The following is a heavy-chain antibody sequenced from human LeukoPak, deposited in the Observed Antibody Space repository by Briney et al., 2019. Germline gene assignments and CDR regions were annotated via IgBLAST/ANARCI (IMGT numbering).Heavy chain of an antibody. CDR1: GFTFSSYA. J-gene: IGHJ4*02. Sequence: GGSLRLSCAASGFTFSSYAMSWVRQAPGKGLEWVSAISGSGGSTYYADSVKGRFTISRDNFKNTLYLQMNSLRAEDTAVYYCAKVAVGDYYGSGSLDYWGQGTLVTVSS. D-gene: IGHD3-10*01. CDR2: ISGSGGST. V-gene: IGHV3-23*01. CDR3: AKVAVGDYYGSGSLDY.